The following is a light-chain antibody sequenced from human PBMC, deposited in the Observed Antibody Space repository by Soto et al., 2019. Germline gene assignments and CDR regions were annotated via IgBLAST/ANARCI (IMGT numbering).Light chain of an antibody. CDR2: GVS. Sequence: DIQMTQSPSSVSASIGDRVTITCRASQSLSSHLAWYQQKAGKAPKLLIYGVSNLQSGVPSRFSGSESVTEFTLTISSLQPEDFATYYCQQANSFPLTFGQGTRLEIK. J-gene: IGKJ5*01. CDR3: QQANSFPLT. V-gene: IGKV1-12*01. CDR1: QSLSSH.